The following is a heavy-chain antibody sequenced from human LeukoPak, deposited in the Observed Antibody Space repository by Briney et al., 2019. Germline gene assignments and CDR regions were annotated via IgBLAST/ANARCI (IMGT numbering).Heavy chain of an antibody. CDR2: IKPDGSEK. D-gene: IGHD1-20*01. CDR3: ASGGYNWNRLDY. V-gene: IGHV3-7*01. Sequence: GGSLRLSCAGSGFTFSSYYMTWVRQPPGEGVEWVANIKPDGSEKYYVDSVKGRFTISRDNAKNSLYFQMNSLRADDTAVYYCASGGYNWNRLDYWGQGTLVAVSS. CDR1: GFTFSSYY. J-gene: IGHJ4*02.